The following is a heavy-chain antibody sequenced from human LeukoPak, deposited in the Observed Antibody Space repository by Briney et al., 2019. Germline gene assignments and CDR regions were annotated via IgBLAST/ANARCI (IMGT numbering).Heavy chain of an antibody. CDR2: IYYSGST. J-gene: IGHJ4*02. V-gene: IGHV4-59*12. D-gene: IGHD3-10*01. CDR3: ARDRSYYGSGSLDY. CDR1: GGSISSYY. Sequence: SETLSLTCTVSGGSISSYYWSWIRQPPGQGLEWIGYIYYSGSTNYNPSLTSRVTISVDTSKNQFSLKLSSVTAADTAVYYCARDRSYYGSGSLDYWGQGTLVTVSS.